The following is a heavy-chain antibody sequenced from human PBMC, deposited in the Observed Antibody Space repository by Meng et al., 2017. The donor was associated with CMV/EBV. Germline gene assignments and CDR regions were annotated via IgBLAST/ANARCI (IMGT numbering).Heavy chain of an antibody. V-gene: IGHV4-61*01. J-gene: IGHJ4*02. CDR3: ARDSSSSVIEGFDY. Sequence: SETLSLTCTVSGGSVSSGSYYWSWIRQPPGTGLKWIGYIYYSGSTNYNPSLKSRVTISVDTSKNQFSLKLSSVTAADTAVYYCARDSSSSVIEGFDYWGQGTLVTVSS. D-gene: IGHD6-6*01. CDR1: GGSVSSGSYY. CDR2: IYYSGST.